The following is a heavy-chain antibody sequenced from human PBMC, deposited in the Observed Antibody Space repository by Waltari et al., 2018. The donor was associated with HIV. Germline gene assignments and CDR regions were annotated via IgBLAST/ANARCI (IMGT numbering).Heavy chain of an antibody. Sequence: QVQLQQWGAGLLKPSETLSLTCAVYGGSFSGYYWSWIRQPPGKGLEWIGEINHSGSTNYNPSLKSRVTISVDTSKNQFSLKLSSVTAADTAVYYCAREAPVRRGGHKWFDPWGQGTLVTVSS. V-gene: IGHV4-34*01. CDR2: INHSGST. CDR3: AREAPVRRGGHKWFDP. J-gene: IGHJ5*02. D-gene: IGHD3-16*01. CDR1: GGSFSGYY.